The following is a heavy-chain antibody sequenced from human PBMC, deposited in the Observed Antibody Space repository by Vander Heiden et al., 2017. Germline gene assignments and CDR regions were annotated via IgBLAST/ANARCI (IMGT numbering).Heavy chain of an antibody. J-gene: IGHJ6*02. CDR2: IIPIFGTA. CDR3: AGKAIVVVPAAIELYYYYGMDV. CDR1: GGTFSSYA. Sequence: QVQLVQSGAEVKKPGSSVKVSCKASGGTFSSYAISWVGQAPGQGLEWMGGIIPIFGTANYAQKFQGRVTMTADESTSTAYMELSSLRSEDTAVYYCAGKAIVVVPAAIELYYYYGMDVWGQGTTVTVSS. D-gene: IGHD2-2*01. V-gene: IGHV1-69*01.